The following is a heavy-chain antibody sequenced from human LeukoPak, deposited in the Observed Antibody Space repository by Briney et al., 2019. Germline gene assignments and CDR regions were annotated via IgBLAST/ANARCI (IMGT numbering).Heavy chain of an antibody. D-gene: IGHD2-21*02. CDR1: GFTFSTYA. Sequence: GGSLRLSCAASGFTFSTYAMSWVRRAPGKGLEWVSDISGSGDTSNYADSVKGRFTISRDNSKHTLYLQMNSLRVEDTAIYYCAKDRVPYCGGACYNFDYWGQGTLVTVSS. V-gene: IGHV3-23*01. J-gene: IGHJ4*02. CDR3: AKDRVPYCGGACYNFDY. CDR2: ISGSGDTS.